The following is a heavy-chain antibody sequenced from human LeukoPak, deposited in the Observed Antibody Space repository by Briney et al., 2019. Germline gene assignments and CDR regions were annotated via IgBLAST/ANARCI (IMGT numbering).Heavy chain of an antibody. CDR1: GFTFSSSA. D-gene: IGHD1-14*01. V-gene: IGHV3-23*01. CDR2: VSGSGRGENT. J-gene: IGHJ4*02. Sequence: PGGSLRLSCAASGFTFSSSAMSWVRQAPGKGLEWVSNVSGSGRGENTYYADSVKGRFTISRDNSKNTLSLQMNDLRVEDTAVYYCARERPDSRNLDYWGRGALVTVSS. CDR3: ARERPDSRNLDY.